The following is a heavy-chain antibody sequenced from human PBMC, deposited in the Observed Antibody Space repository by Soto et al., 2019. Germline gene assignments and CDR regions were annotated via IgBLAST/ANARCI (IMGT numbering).Heavy chain of an antibody. Sequence: ASVKVSCKASGYTFTSYAMHWVRQAPGQRLEWMGWINAGNGNTKYSQKFQGRVTITRDTSASTAYMELSSLRSEDTAVYYCARDSVSYGDYGSQPPYYYYGMDVWGQGTTVTVSS. V-gene: IGHV1-3*01. CDR2: INAGNGNT. CDR1: GYTFTSYA. D-gene: IGHD4-17*01. J-gene: IGHJ6*02. CDR3: ARDSVSYGDYGSQPPYYYYGMDV.